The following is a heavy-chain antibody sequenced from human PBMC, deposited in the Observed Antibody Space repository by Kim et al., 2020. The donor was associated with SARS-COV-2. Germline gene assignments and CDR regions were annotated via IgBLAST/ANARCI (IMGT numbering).Heavy chain of an antibody. J-gene: IGHJ4*02. CDR2: ISSSGTYT. V-gene: IGHV3-11*03. Sequence: GGSLRLSCAASGFTFSDYYMNWIRQAPGKGLEWVSYISSSGTYTNYADSVKGRFTISRDTAENSLYLQMNSLRAEDAAVYYCARNGGFTYGSQQFDYWVQGTLVTVSS. CDR1: GFTFSDYY. CDR3: ARNGGFTYGSQQFDY. D-gene: IGHD5-18*01.